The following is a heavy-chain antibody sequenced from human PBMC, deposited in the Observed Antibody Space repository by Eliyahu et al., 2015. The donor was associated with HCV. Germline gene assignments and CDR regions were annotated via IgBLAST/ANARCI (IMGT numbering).Heavy chain of an antibody. CDR3: ARDQEGWIAARRMDYYYYGMDV. V-gene: IGHV1-69*01. Sequence: QVQLVQSGAEVKKPGSSVKVSCKASGGTFSSYAISWVRQAPGQGLEWMGGIIPIFGTANYAQKFQGRVTITADESTSTAYMELSSLRSEDTAVYYCARDQEGWIAARRMDYYYYGMDVWGQGTTVTVSS. D-gene: IGHD6-6*01. J-gene: IGHJ6*02. CDR1: GGTFSSYA. CDR2: IIPIFGTA.